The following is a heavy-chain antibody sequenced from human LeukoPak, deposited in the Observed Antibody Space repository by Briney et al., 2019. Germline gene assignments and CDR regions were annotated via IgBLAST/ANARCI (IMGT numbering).Heavy chain of an antibody. Sequence: PSETLSLTCTVSGGSFGSYFWNWIRQPPGKGLEWIGYIYYSGSVKYNPSLRSRLTISIDTSKNQFSLQLSSVTAADTAVYYCARLTAPAAYDYWGQGALVTVSS. CDR2: IYYSGSV. CDR1: GGSFGSYF. V-gene: IGHV4-59*08. CDR3: ARLTAPAAYDY. D-gene: IGHD2-2*01. J-gene: IGHJ4*02.